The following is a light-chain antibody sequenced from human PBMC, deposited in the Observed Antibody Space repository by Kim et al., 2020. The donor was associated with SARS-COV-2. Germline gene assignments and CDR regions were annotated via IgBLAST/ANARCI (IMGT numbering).Light chain of an antibody. Sequence: LGQPVRITCQGDSLRSYYASWYQQRPGQGPVIVIYGKNNRPSGIPDRFSGSSSGNTASLTITGAQAEDEADYYCNSRDSSGNHVVFGGGTQLTVL. CDR2: GKN. CDR3: NSRDSSGNHVV. J-gene: IGLJ2*01. V-gene: IGLV3-19*01. CDR1: SLRSYY.